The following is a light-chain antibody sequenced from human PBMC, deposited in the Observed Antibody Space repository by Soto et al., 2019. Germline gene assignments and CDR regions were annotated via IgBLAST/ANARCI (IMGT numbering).Light chain of an antibody. CDR2: DVT. CDR1: SSDVGSYDL. V-gene: IGLV2-23*02. J-gene: IGLJ1*01. CDR3: CSYAGSVTSV. Sequence: QSALTQPASVSGSPGQSITISCTGTSSDVGSYDLVSWYQQHPGKAPKLMIYDVTKRPSGVSNRFSGSKSGNTASLTISGLQAEDEADYYCCSYAGSVTSVFGTGTKVTVL.